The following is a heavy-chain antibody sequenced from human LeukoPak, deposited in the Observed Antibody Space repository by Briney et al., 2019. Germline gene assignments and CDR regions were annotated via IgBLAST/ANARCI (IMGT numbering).Heavy chain of an antibody. V-gene: IGHV3-7*03. Sequence: PGGSLRLSCAASGFTFSSYWMSWVRQAPGKGLEWVANIKQDGSEKYYADSVKGRFTISRDNSKNTLYLQMNSLRAEDTAVYYCAHATPGYSSSWYFDYWGQGTLVTVSS. CDR2: IKQDGSEK. D-gene: IGHD6-13*01. CDR3: AHATPGYSSSWYFDY. J-gene: IGHJ4*02. CDR1: GFTFSSYW.